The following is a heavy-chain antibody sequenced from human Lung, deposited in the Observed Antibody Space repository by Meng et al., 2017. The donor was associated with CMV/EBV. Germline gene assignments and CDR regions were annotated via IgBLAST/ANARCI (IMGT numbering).Heavy chain of an antibody. J-gene: IGHJ4*02. CDR3: ASFPPPGKQWLVTDY. CDR1: GGSISSSNW. CDR2: IYHRGST. Sequence: QASGRGLVKPSGTRSFTWAVSGGSISSSNWWLWVCQPPGKGLEGIGEIYHRGSTNYNPSLKSRVTISVDKSKNQFSLKLSSVTAADTAVYYCASFPPPGKQWLVTDYWGQGTLVTVSS. V-gene: IGHV4-4*02. D-gene: IGHD6-19*01.